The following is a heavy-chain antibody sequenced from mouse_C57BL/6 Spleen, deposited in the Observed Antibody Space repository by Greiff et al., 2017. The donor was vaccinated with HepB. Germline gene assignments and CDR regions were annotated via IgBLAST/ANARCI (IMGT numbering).Heavy chain of an antibody. J-gene: IGHJ1*03. CDR3: APAYYGYDGYFDV. CDR2: INPYNGGT. V-gene: IGHV1-19*01. CDR1: GYTFTDYY. Sequence: VQLQQSGPVLVKPGASVKMSCKASGYTFTDYYMNWVKQSHGKSLEWIGVINPYNGGTSYNQKFKGKATLTVDKSSSTAYMELNSLTSEDSAVYYCAPAYYGYDGYFDVWGTGTTVTVSS. D-gene: IGHD2-2*01.